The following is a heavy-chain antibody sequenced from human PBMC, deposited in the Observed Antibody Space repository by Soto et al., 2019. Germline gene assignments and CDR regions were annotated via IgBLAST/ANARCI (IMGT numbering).Heavy chain of an antibody. CDR3: ARGGGGY. Sequence: QVQLQETGPGLVKPSGTLSLTCAVSGGSISSSNWWSWVRQPPGKGLEWIGEIYHSGSTNHNPSLKSRVNLSVDKSKNQFSLKLSSGAAADTAVYYCARGGGGYWGQGTLVTVSS. CDR1: GGSISSSNW. V-gene: IGHV4-4*02. J-gene: IGHJ4*02. D-gene: IGHD3-16*01. CDR2: IYHSGST.